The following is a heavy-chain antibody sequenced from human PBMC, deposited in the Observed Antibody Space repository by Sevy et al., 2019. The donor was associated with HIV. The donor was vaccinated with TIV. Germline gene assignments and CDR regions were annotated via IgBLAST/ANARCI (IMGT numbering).Heavy chain of an antibody. J-gene: IGHJ5*01. CDR1: GFTFSSYW. D-gene: IGHD6-13*01. Sequence: GGSLRLSCAVSGFTFSSYWMSWVRQAPGKGLEWVANINQDGSEKYYVDSVKGRFTISRDSAKNSVYVQMNSLRDEDTGVYYCVRDRSSSWFHSWGQGTLVTVSS. V-gene: IGHV3-7*01. CDR3: VRDRSSSWFHS. CDR2: INQDGSEK.